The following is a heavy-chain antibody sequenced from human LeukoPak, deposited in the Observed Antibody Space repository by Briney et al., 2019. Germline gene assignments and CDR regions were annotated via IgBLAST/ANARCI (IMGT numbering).Heavy chain of an antibody. D-gene: IGHD5-24*01. CDR2: IRYDGNNK. V-gene: IGHV3-30*02. Sequence: PGGSLRLSCAASGFTFSSYGMHWVRQAPGKGLEWVAFIRYDGNNKYYADSVKGRFTISRDNSKNTLYLQMNSLRAEDTAVYYCAKSGYNRFDYWGQGTLVTVSS. CDR3: AKSGYNRFDY. CDR1: GFTFSSYG. J-gene: IGHJ4*02.